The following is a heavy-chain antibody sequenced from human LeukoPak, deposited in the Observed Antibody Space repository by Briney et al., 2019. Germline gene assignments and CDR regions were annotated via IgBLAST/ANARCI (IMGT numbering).Heavy chain of an antibody. CDR2: ISGSGGST. CDR3: AKEGVLLWFGELLYYFDY. Sequence: GVSLTLSCAASGFTFSSYAMSWVRQAPGKGLEWVSAISGSGGSTYHADSVRGRFTISRDNSKNTLYLQMNSLRAEDTAVYCCAKEGVLLWFGELLYYFDYWGQGTLVTVSS. CDR1: GFTFSSYA. J-gene: IGHJ4*02. D-gene: IGHD3-10*01. V-gene: IGHV3-23*01.